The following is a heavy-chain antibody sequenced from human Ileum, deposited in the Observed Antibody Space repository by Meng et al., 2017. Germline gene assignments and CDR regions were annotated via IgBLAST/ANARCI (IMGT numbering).Heavy chain of an antibody. D-gene: IGHD6-6*01. Sequence: QVHLRRWGAGLLKPSETLSLACAVSGSYSCSRWYRRSIRQPPGKGLEWIGEINHSRNTNYNPSLKSRVTIAADESKNHFSLKLSSATAADTAVYYGGRQYSSYFRFDSWGQGTLVTVSS. V-gene: IGHV4-34*01. J-gene: IGHJ5*01. CDR1: GSYSCSRWY. CDR2: INHSRNT. CDR3: GRQYSSYFRFDS.